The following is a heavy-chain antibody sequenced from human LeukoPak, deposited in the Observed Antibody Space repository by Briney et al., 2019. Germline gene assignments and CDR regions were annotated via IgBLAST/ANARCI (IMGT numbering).Heavy chain of an antibody. Sequence: PGGSPRLSCAASGFPFSKYWMLWVRQAPGKGLESVSRINTDGTVTTYADSVKGRFTVSRDNADNTMFLQMNSARDEDTAVYYCATKQWLAPPPDSWGQGTPVTVSS. D-gene: IGHD6-19*01. CDR2: INTDGTVT. CDR3: ATKQWLAPPPDS. V-gene: IGHV3-74*01. J-gene: IGHJ4*02. CDR1: GFPFSKYW.